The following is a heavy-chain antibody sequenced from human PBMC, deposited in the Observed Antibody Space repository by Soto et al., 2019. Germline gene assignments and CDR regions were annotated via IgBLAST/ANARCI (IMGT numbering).Heavy chain of an antibody. D-gene: IGHD3-22*01. CDR1: RGTFRGYY. J-gene: IGHJ3*02. Sequence: RSRTCAAYRGTFRGYYWSCIRQPPGKGPGWMGGINHSGSTNYNPSVKGRVTISVDKSKNQVSLKLSTVSAADTAVYYCARAADYYDSSGYLDAFDIWGQGTMVTVSS. CDR3: ARAADYYDSSGYLDAFDI. CDR2: INHSGST. V-gene: IGHV4-34*01.